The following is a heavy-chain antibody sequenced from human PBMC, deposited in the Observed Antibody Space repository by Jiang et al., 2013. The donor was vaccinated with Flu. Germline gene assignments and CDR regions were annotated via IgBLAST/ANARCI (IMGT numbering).Heavy chain of an antibody. V-gene: IGHV1-24*01. CDR1: GYTLTELS. J-gene: IGHJ4*02. CDR2: FDPEDGET. CDR3: ATVMTHYYDSSARFDY. D-gene: IGHD3-22*01. Sequence: PGASVKVSCKVSGYTLTELSMHWVRQAPGKGLEWMGGFDPEDGETIYAQKFQGRVTMTEDTSTDTAYMELSSLRSEDTAVYYCATVMTHYYDSSARFDYWGQGTLVTVSS.